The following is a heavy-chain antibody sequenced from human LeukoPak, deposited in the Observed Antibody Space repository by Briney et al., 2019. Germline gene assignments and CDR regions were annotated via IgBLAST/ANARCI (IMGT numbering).Heavy chain of an antibody. CDR2: IYHSGST. CDR3: ARVGFGDSFTFDP. Sequence: SETLSLTCTVSGYSISSGYYWGWIRQPPGKGLEWIGSIYHSGSTNYNPSLKSRVTISVDKSKNQFSLKLNSVTAADTAVYYCARVGFGDSFTFDPWGQGALVTVSS. D-gene: IGHD3-10*01. J-gene: IGHJ5*02. CDR1: GYSISSGYY. V-gene: IGHV4-38-2*02.